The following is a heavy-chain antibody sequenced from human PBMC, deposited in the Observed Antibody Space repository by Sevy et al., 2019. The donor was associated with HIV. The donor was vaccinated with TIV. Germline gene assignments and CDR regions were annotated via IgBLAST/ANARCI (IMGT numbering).Heavy chain of an antibody. J-gene: IGHJ3*02. V-gene: IGHV3-30-3*01. CDR2: ISYDGCNK. CDR3: ARDWARTYYYFWSGYYTRAFDI. Sequence: GESLKISCAASGFTFSSYAMHWVRQAPGKGLEWVAVISYDGCNKYYADSVKGRFTISRDNSKNTLYLQMNSLRAEDTAVYYCARDWARTYYYFWSGYYTRAFDIWGQGTMVTVSS. CDR1: GFTFSSYA. D-gene: IGHD3-3*01.